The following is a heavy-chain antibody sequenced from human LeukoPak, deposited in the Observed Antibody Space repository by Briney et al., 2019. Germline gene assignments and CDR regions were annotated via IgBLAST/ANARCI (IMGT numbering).Heavy chain of an antibody. CDR1: GFTFSRYG. CDR2: INNDGSST. J-gene: IGHJ4*02. CDR3: VRDLELVYYDSSAYEY. V-gene: IGHV3-74*01. Sequence: PGGSLRLSCVASGFTFSRYGMHWVRQVPGKGLEWVSRINNDGSSTTYADSVKGRFTISRDNAKNTLFLQMNSLRVEDTAVYYCVRDLELVYYDSSAYEYWGQGNLVTVSS. D-gene: IGHD3-22*01.